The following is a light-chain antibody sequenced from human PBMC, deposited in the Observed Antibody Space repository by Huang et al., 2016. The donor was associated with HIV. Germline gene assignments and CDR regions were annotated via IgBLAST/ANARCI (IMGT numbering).Light chain of an antibody. J-gene: IGKJ1*01. CDR3: QQYNNWPPWT. Sequence: EIVMTQSPATLSVSPGERATLSCRASQSLSDNLAWYQQKPGQAPRLLIYGASTRATGSTARFSGSGAGTDFTLTISGLQSEDFAIYYCQQYNNWPPWTFGQGTKVEIK. CDR1: QSLSDN. V-gene: IGKV3-15*01. CDR2: GAS.